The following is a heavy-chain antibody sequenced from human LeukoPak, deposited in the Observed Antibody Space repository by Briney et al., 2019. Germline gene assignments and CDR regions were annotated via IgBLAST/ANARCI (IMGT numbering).Heavy chain of an antibody. D-gene: IGHD3-22*01. V-gene: IGHV1-24*01. CDR3: ATGRYYDSSGYYRLKIIGHFDY. CDR1: GYTLTELS. J-gene: IGHJ4*02. CDR2: FDPEDGET. Sequence: ASVKVSCKVSGYTLTELSMHWVRQAPGKGLEWMGGFDPEDGETIYAQKFQGRVTMTEDTSTVTAYMELSSLRSEDTAVYYCATGRYYDSSGYYRLKIIGHFDYRGQGTLVTVSS.